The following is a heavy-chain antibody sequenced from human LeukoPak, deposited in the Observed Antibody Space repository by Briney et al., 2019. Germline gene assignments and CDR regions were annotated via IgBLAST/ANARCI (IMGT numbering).Heavy chain of an antibody. J-gene: IGHJ4*02. CDR1: GGSFSGYY. CDR2: INHSGST. V-gene: IGHV4-34*01. CDR3: ARVARQGYYFDY. Sequence: SETLSLTCAVYGGSFSGYYWSWIRQPPGTGVEWIGEINHSGSTNYNPSLKSRVTISVDTSKNQFSLKLSSVTAADTAVYYCARVARQGYYFDYWGQGTLVTVSS.